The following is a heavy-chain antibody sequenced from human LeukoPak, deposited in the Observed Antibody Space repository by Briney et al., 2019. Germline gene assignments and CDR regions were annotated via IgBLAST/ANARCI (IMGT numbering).Heavy chain of an antibody. CDR3: VRSIDSSCYRSFYF. V-gene: IGHV4-59*01. CDR1: GGSISTYY. J-gene: IGHJ4*02. D-gene: IGHD3-22*01. CDR2: IYCIRNT. Sequence: SETLSLTCTVSGGSISTYYWSWIRQPPGKGLEWIGFIYCIRNTSSNPSLKSRDTISVDTSKNQFFLRLNSVTAADTAVYYCVRSIDSSCYRSFYFWGQGTLVTVSS.